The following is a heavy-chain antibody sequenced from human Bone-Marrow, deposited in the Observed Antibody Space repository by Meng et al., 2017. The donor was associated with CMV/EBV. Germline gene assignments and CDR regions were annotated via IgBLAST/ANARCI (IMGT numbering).Heavy chain of an antibody. Sequence: CTVAGGSISSGGYYWSWIRQQPGKGLEWIGYIYYSGSTYYNPSLKSRVTISVDTSKNQFSLKLSSVTAADTAVYYCARGSGPIRTDYWGQGTLVTVSS. CDR2: IYYSGST. D-gene: IGHD3-3*01. J-gene: IGHJ4*02. CDR3: ARGSGPIRTDY. CDR1: GGSISSGGYY. V-gene: IGHV4-31*03.